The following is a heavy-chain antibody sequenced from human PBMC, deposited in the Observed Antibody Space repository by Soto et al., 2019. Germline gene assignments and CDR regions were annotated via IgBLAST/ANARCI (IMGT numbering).Heavy chain of an antibody. J-gene: IGHJ5*02. CDR2: VHSSGST. CDR1: GDSMSTYY. CDR3: ARGGGWLPDL. D-gene: IGHD3-22*01. V-gene: IGHV4-59*01. Sequence: QVQLQESGPGLVKSSETLSLTCTVSGDSMSTYYWNWIRQPPGKGLEWIGYVHSSGSTNYHPSLKSRVTTPLDTPKNQFSLQLTSVTAADTAVYYCARGGGWLPDLWGQGTLVTVST.